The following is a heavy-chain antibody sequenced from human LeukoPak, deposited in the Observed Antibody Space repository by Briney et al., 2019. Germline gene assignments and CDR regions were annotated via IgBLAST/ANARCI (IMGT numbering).Heavy chain of an antibody. CDR3: ARAMGATTSLYFDS. V-gene: IGHV3-23*01. CDR1: GFTFSSSA. Sequence: GGSLGLSCAASGFTFSSSALSWVRQAPGKGLEWLSTINGGDYSTYYADSVKGRFTISRDNSKNTLYLQMNSLRADDTAFYYCARAMGATTSLYFDSWGQGTLVTVSS. J-gene: IGHJ4*02. CDR2: INGGDYST. D-gene: IGHD1-26*01.